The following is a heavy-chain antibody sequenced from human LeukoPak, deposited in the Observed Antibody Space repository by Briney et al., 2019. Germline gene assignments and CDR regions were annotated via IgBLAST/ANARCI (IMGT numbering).Heavy chain of an antibody. CDR2: INHSGST. CDR1: GGSFSGYY. V-gene: IGHV4-34*01. J-gene: IGHJ3*02. CDR3: AKYRGTSFGPDAFDI. Sequence: PSETLSLTCAVYGGSFSGYYWSWIRQPPGEGLEWIGEINHSGSTNYNASLKSRVTISVDTSKNQFSLKLSSVTAADTAVYYCAKYRGTSFGPDAFDIWGQGTMVTVSS. D-gene: IGHD3-10*01.